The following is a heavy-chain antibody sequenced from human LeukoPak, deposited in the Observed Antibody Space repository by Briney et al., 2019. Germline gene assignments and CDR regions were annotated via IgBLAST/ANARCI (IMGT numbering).Heavy chain of an antibody. J-gene: IGHJ3*02. D-gene: IGHD3-10*01. CDR1: GFTFSTYF. CDR3: ARERQDTIVHTGAFDI. CDR2: IASDGSHT. V-gene: IGHV3-30-3*01. Sequence: GGSLRLSCAASGFTFSTYFMHWGRQAPGTGLEWVAVIASDGSHTCYVESVKGRFTISRDNSKNTLYLQMNSLRAEDTAVYFCARERQDTIVHTGAFDIWGQGTMVTVSS.